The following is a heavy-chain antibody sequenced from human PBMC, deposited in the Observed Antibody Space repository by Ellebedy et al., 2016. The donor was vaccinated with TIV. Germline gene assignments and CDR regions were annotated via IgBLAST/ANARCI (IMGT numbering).Heavy chain of an antibody. V-gene: IGHV3-48*03. J-gene: IGHJ5*02. CDR1: GFTFSSYE. D-gene: IGHD3-16*01. CDR3: ARSYGARTSGP. Sequence: PGGSLRLSCAVSGFTFSSYEMNWVRQAPGKGLEWVSYISGSASVTAYADAVKGRLTISRDNARTSLYLQMNSLRVDDTAMYYGARSYGARTSGPWGQGTLVTVSS. CDR2: ISGSASVT.